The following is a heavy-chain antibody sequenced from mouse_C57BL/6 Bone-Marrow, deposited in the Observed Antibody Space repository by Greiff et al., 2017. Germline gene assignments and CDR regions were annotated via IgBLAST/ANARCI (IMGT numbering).Heavy chain of an antibody. V-gene: IGHV1-26*01. CDR3: ARGDYDYDDHFDY. CDR2: INPNNGGT. D-gene: IGHD2-4*01. CDR1: GYTFTDYY. J-gene: IGHJ2*01. Sequence: EVKLVESGPELVKPGASVKISCKASGYTFTDYYMNWVKQSHGKSLEWIGDINPNNGGTSYNQKFKGKATLTVDKSSSTAYMELRSLTSEDSAVYYCARGDYDYDDHFDYWGQGTTLTVAS.